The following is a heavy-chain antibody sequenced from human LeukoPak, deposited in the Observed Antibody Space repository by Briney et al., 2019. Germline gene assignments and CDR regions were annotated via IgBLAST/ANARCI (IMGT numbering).Heavy chain of an antibody. J-gene: IGHJ4*02. V-gene: IGHV3-9*03. D-gene: IGHD2-2*01. Sequence: PGRSLRLSCTASGFTFDDYAMHWVRQAPGQGLEWVSGISWNSGSIGYADSVKGRFTISRDNAKNSLYLQMNSLRAEDMALYYCAKGYCSSTSCYFDYWGQGTLVTVPS. CDR1: GFTFDDYA. CDR2: ISWNSGSI. CDR3: AKGYCSSTSCYFDY.